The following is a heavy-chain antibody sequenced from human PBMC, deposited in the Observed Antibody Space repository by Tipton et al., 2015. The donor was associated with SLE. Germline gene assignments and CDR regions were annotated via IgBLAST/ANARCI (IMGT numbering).Heavy chain of an antibody. Sequence: TLSLTCTVSGGSLNDHYWTWIRQPPGQGLEWIGEIDESGNTNYNPSLKSRVTLSVDTSKKQFSLELTSVTAADTAVFFCARVKYLAFYYYMDVWGKGTTVTVS. V-gene: IGHV4-34*01. D-gene: IGHD2/OR15-2a*01. CDR1: GGSLNDHY. J-gene: IGHJ6*03. CDR3: ARVKYLAFYYYMDV. CDR2: IDESGNT.